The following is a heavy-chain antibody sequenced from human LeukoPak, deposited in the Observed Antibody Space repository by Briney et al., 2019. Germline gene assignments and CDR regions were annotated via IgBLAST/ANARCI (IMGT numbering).Heavy chain of an antibody. J-gene: IGHJ3*02. CDR3: ARGSGGRGGAFDI. D-gene: IGHD5-12*01. V-gene: IGHV3-30-3*01. CDR1: GFTFSSYA. Sequence: PGGSLRLSCAASGFTFSSYAMHWVRQAPGKGLEWVAVISYDGSNKYYADSVKGRFTISRDNSKNTLYLQMNSLRAEDTAVYYCARGSGGRGGAFDIWGQGTMVTVSS. CDR2: ISYDGSNK.